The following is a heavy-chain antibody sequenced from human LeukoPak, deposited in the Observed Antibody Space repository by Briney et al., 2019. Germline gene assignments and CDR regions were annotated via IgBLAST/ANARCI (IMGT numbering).Heavy chain of an antibody. J-gene: IGHJ6*03. D-gene: IGHD1-1*01. CDR2: INPNSGGT. Sequence: ASVKVSCKASVGTFSSYAINWVRQAPGQGLEWMGWINPNSGGTNYAQKFHGRVTMTMDTSISTAYMELSRRRSDDTAVYYCAREYGSYYYYYMDVWGKGTTVTVSS. CDR1: VGTFSSYA. CDR3: AREYGSYYYYYMDV. V-gene: IGHV1-2*02.